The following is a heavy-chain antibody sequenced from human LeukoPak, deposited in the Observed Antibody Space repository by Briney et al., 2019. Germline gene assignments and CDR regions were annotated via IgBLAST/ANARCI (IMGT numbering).Heavy chain of an antibody. J-gene: IGHJ4*02. CDR2: ISRSSTTV. CDR3: ARVPTYSDFWSGYTIDY. Sequence: GGSLRLSCTASGFTFSSYSMNWVRQAPGKGLEWVSHISRSSTTVYYADSVEGRFTISRDNAKNSLYLQMNSLRAEDTAVYYCARVPTYSDFWSGYTIDYWGQGTLVTVSS. CDR1: GFTFSSYS. V-gene: IGHV3-48*01. D-gene: IGHD3-3*01.